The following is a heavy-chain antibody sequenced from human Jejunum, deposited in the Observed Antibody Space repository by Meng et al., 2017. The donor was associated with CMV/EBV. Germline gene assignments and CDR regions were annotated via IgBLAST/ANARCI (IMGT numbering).Heavy chain of an antibody. D-gene: IGHD6-13*01. CDR3: ARGAAGYRDSWLTFDY. Sequence: FTFSVDAVDGDGQGPGEGLEWGTIITNNGIAKKYCVDSVKSRFTIYRDNSENAVYLKMNNVRAEDTAVYYWARGAAGYRDSWLTFDYGGQGTLVTVSS. J-gene: IGHJ4*02. V-gene: IGHV3-30-3*01. CDR1: FTFSVDA. CDR2: ITNNGIAKK.